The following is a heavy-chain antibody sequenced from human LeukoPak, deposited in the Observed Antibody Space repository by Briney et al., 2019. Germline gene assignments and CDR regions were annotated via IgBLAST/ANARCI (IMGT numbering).Heavy chain of an antibody. CDR1: GVSISSSRYY. D-gene: IGHD2-8*02. CDR3: APGSTGGTRGSWFDP. CDR2: IYYTGGT. J-gene: IGHJ5*02. Sequence: SETLSLTYTVAGVSISSSRYYWGWIRQSPGRGLEWIGSIYYTGGTYYNPSLESRVAIYVDTSKNHFSLKLSSVTAADTAVYYCAPGSTGGTRGSWFDPWGQGILVTVSS. V-gene: IGHV4-39*02.